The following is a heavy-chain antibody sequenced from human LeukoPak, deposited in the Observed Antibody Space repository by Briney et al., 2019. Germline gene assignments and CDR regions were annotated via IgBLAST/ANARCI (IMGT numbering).Heavy chain of an antibody. D-gene: IGHD2-8*01. CDR1: GYTFTTYG. CDR3: ARGLMGTNQDD. J-gene: IGHJ4*02. Sequence: ASVKVSCKASGYTFTTYGITWVRQAPGQGLEWMGWMSAYSGHIKYAQNLQRRVTMTTDTSTSTAYMELRSLRSDDRAVYYCARGLMGTNQDDWGQGTLVTASS. V-gene: IGHV1-18*01. CDR2: MSAYSGHI.